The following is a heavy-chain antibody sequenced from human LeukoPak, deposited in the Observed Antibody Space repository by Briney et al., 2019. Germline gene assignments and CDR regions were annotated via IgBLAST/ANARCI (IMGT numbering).Heavy chain of an antibody. Sequence: SETLSLTCTVSGGSISSYYWSWIRQPPGKGLEWIGRIYTSGSTNYNPSLKSRVTMSVDTSKNQFSLKLSSVTAADTAGYYCARDKDILTGSDAFDIWGQGTMVTVSS. D-gene: IGHD3-9*01. CDR3: ARDKDILTGSDAFDI. J-gene: IGHJ3*02. CDR2: IYTSGST. CDR1: GGSISSYY. V-gene: IGHV4-4*07.